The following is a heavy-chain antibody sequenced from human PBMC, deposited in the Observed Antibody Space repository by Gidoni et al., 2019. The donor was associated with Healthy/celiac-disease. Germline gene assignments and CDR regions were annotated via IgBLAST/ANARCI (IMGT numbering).Heavy chain of an antibody. V-gene: IGHV4-61*02. Sequence: QVQLQESGPGLVKPSQTLSLTCPVSGGSLSSGSYYWSWIRQPAGKGLDWIGRSYTSGSTNYNPSLKSRVTISVDTSKNQFSLKLSSVTAADTAVYYCATSERVSSSPRYWYFDLWGRGTLVTVSS. CDR2: SYTSGST. J-gene: IGHJ2*01. D-gene: IGHD6-6*01. CDR1: GGSLSSGSYY. CDR3: ATSERVSSSPRYWYFDL.